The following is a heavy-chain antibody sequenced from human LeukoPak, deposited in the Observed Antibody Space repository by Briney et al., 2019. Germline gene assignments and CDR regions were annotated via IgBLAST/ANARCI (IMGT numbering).Heavy chain of an antibody. Sequence: GESLKISCKGSGYSFTSYWIGWVRQMPGKGLEWMGIIYPGDSDTSYSPSFQGQVTISADKSISTAYLQWSSLKASDTAMYYCARRLSGIAAAGSYNWFDPWGQGTLVTVSS. V-gene: IGHV5-51*01. CDR3: ARRLSGIAAAGSYNWFDP. J-gene: IGHJ5*02. D-gene: IGHD6-13*01. CDR2: IYPGDSDT. CDR1: GYSFTSYW.